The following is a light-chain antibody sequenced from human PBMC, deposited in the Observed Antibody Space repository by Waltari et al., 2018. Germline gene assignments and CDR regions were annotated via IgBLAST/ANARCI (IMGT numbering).Light chain of an antibody. CDR1: KLGNRY. CDR2: QDN. Sequence: SSELMQPPSVSVSPGQTADITCSGDKLGNRYACWYQQKAGQSPILVIYQDNRRPSGIPERCSGSNSENIATLTISGAQAVDEAYYYCQTWDSNNAAVFGTGTKVTVL. CDR3: QTWDSNNAAV. V-gene: IGLV3-1*01. J-gene: IGLJ1*01.